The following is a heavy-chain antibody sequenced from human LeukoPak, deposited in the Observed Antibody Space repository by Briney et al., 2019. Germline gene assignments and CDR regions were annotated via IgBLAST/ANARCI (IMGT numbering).Heavy chain of an antibody. CDR3: ARDRLFGGGSYYVVLDY. CDR2: INPNSGGT. J-gene: IGHJ4*02. D-gene: IGHD1-26*01. V-gene: IGHV1-2*02. Sequence: ASVKVSCKASGYTFTGYYMHWVRQAPGQGLEWMGWINPNSGGTNYAQKFQGRVTMTRDTSISTAYMELSRLRSDDTAVYYCARDRLFGGGSYYVVLDYWGQGTLVTISS. CDR1: GYTFTGYY.